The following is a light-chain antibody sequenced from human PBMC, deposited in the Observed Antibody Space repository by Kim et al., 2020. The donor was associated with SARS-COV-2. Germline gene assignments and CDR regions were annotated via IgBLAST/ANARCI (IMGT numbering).Light chain of an antibody. V-gene: IGLV1-47*01. CDR1: SSNIGSNY. CDR3: AAWDDSLSGLV. CDR2: RNN. J-gene: IGLJ3*02. Sequence: QSVLTQPPSASGTPGQRVTISCSGSSSNIGSNYVYWYQQLPGTAPKLLIYRNNQRPSGVPERFSGSKSGTSASLAISGLRSEDEADYYCAAWDDSLSGLVFGGGTQLTVL.